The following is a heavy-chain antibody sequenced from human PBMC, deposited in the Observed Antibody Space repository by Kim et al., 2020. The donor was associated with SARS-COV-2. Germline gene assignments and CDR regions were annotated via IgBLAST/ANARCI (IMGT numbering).Heavy chain of an antibody. J-gene: IGHJ6*02. CDR3: ARGDTGRDYYNGMAV. Sequence: ADSVKGRFTVSRDNAKNSLYLQMNSLRVEDTAVYYCARGDTGRDYYNGMAVWGQGTTVTVSS. D-gene: IGHD3-10*01. V-gene: IGHV3-21*01.